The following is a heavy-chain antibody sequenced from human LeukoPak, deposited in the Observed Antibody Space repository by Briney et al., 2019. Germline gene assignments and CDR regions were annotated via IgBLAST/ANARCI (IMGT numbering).Heavy chain of an antibody. V-gene: IGHV1-18*03. CDR3: ARTVGATGAFDI. CDR2: ISAYTGST. J-gene: IGHJ3*02. CDR1: GYTFINYG. Sequence: ASVKVSCKASGYTFINYGLTWVRQAPGQGFEWMGWISAYTGSTNYAQKLQGRVTMPTDPSTSTAYMDLRSLRSDDMAVYYCARTVGATGAFDIWGQGTMVIVSS. D-gene: IGHD1-26*01.